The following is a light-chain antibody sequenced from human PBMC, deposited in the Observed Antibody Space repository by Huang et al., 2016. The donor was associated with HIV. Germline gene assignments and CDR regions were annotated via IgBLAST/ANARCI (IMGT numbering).Light chain of an antibody. CDR3: QGSLSIPHT. J-gene: IGKJ2*01. CDR2: SAS. CDR1: ENIRRY. Sequence: DIQMTQSPSSLSASVGDRVTITCRASENIRRYVNWYQQKPGKPPKLLIHSASTLQSGDPSRFSSSGSGTDFTLTITSLQPEDFATYYCQGSLSIPHTFGQGTNLEIK. V-gene: IGKV1-39*01.